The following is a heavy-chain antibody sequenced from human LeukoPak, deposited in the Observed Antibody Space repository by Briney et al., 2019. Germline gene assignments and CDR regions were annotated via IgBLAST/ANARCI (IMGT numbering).Heavy chain of an antibody. J-gene: IGHJ4*02. D-gene: IGHD2/OR15-2a*01. V-gene: IGHV3-23*01. Sequence: PGGSLRLSRAASGFTFSSYDMNWVRQAPGKGLEWVSGISGSGGSTFSADSVRGRFTISRDNSKNTLYLQMNSLRAEDTAVYYCVKSHSIANCYDYWGQGTLVTVSS. CDR2: ISGSGGST. CDR3: VKSHSIANCYDY. CDR1: GFTFSSYD.